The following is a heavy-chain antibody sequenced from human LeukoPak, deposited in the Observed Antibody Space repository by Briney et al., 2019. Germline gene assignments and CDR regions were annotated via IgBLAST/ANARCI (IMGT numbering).Heavy chain of an antibody. CDR3: ARRSSSWKSWFDP. J-gene: IGHJ5*02. CDR1: GGSIDSNS. V-gene: IGHV4-59*01. Sequence: SETLSLTCTVSGGSIDSNSWTWIRQPPGKGLEWIGYIYYSGNTNYNPSLKSRVTMSVDMSKNQFSLKLSSVTAADTAVYYCARRSSSWKSWFDPWGQGTLVTVSS. CDR2: IYYSGNT. D-gene: IGHD6-13*01.